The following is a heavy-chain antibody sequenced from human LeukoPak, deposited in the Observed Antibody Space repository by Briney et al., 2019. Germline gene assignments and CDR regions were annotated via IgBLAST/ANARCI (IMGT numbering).Heavy chain of an antibody. CDR2: ICVRAATI. CDR3: AKRGVVIRVILVGFHKEAYYFDS. CDR1: RFDLVHYE. J-gene: IGHJ4*02. D-gene: IGHD3-22*01. Sequence: GGSLRLSCAASRFDLVHYEGNWVREAPGKGVEWVAHICVRAATIYHGDSVEGRFTISRDDAKNSLFLQMNSLRVEDTAVYFCAKRGVVIRVILVGFHKEAYYFDSWGQGALVTVSS. V-gene: IGHV3-48*03.